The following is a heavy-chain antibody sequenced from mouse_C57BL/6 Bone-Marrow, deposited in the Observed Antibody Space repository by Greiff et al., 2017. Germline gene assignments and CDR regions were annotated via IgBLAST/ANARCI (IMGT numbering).Heavy chain of an antibody. CDR3: ARSGRSSWFAY. Sequence: QVQLQQSGAELVRPGTSVKVSCKASGYAFTNYLIEWVKQRPGQGLEWIGVINPGSGGTNYNEKFKGKATLTADKSSSTAYMQLSSLTSEDSAVYFCARSGRSSWFAYWGQGTLVTVSA. V-gene: IGHV1-54*01. J-gene: IGHJ3*01. CDR2: INPGSGGT. D-gene: IGHD3-1*01. CDR1: GYAFTNYL.